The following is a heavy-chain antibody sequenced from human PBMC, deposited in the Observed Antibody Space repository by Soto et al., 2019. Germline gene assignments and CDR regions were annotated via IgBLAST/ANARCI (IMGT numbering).Heavy chain of an antibody. V-gene: IGHV5-51*01. Sequence: PGESLKISCKGFGYNFAKYGVGWVRQMPGKGLEWMGIIYPGDSNTRYSPSFQGQVTISADMSISTAYLQWSSLKASDTAIYYCARHGVGDILTGQPDYWGQGTLVTVSS. J-gene: IGHJ4*02. CDR3: ARHGVGDILTGQPDY. CDR2: IYPGDSNT. D-gene: IGHD3-9*01. CDR1: GYNFAKYG.